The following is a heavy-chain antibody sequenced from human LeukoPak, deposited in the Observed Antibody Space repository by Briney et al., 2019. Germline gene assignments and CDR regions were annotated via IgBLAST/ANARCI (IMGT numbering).Heavy chain of an antibody. CDR1: GFTFSDYY. CDR2: ISSSGSTI. Sequence: GGSLRLSCPASGFTFSDYYMSWIRQAPGKGLEWVSYISSSGSTIYYADSVKGRFTISRDNAKNSLYLQMNSLRAEDTAVYYCASSKDYGDYLLAFDIWGQGTMVTVSS. J-gene: IGHJ3*02. V-gene: IGHV3-11*04. D-gene: IGHD4-17*01. CDR3: ASSKDYGDYLLAFDI.